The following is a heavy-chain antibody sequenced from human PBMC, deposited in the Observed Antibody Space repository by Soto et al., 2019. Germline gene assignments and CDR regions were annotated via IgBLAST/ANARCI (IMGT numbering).Heavy chain of an antibody. CDR2: INPNSGGT. V-gene: IGHV1-2*04. D-gene: IGHD2-2*01. J-gene: IGHJ6*02. Sequence: GASVKVSCKASGYTFTGYYMHWVRQAPGQGLEWMGWINPNSGGTNYAQKFQGWVTMTRDTSISTAYMELSRLRSDDTAVYYCARGGNQLLLGRPYYYYGMDVWGQGTTVTVSS. CDR1: GYTFTGYY. CDR3: ARGGNQLLLGRPYYYYGMDV.